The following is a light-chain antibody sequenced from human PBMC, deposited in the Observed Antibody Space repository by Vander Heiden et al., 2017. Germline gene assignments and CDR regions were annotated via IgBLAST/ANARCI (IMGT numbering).Light chain of an antibody. Sequence: QTVVTQEPSFSLSPGGPVTLTCGLSSGSVSTSYYPSWYQQTPGQAPRTLIYSTNSRSSGVPDRFSGSILGNKAALTITGAQADDESDYYCVLYMGSGIWVFGGGTKLTVL. V-gene: IGLV8-61*01. CDR1: SGSVSTSYY. J-gene: IGLJ3*02. CDR3: VLYMGSGIWV. CDR2: STN.